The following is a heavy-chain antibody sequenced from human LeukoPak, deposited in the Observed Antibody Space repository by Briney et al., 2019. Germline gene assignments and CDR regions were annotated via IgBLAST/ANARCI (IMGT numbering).Heavy chain of an antibody. J-gene: IGHJ4*02. CDR2: ISYDGSNK. Sequence: PGGSLRLSCAASGFTFSIYAMHWVRQAPGKGLEWVAVISYDGSNKYYADSVKGRFTISRDNSKNTLYLQMNSLRAEDTAVYYCAKDNGWNYEYFDYWGQGTLVTVSS. CDR3: AKDNGWNYEYFDY. V-gene: IGHV3-30*04. D-gene: IGHD1-7*01. CDR1: GFTFSIYA.